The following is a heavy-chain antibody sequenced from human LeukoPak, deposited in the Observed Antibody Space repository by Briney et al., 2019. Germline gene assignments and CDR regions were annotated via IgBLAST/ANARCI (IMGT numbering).Heavy chain of an antibody. J-gene: IGHJ6*02. CDR2: IWYDGSNK. CDR3: ARDGTMVRGVPYGMDV. Sequence: GGSLRLSCAASGFTSNLYNMHWVRQAPGKGLEWVAVIWYDGSNKYYADSVKGRFTISRDNSKNTLYLQMNSLRAEDTAVYYCARDGTMVRGVPYGMDVWGQGTTVTVSS. D-gene: IGHD3-10*01. CDR1: GFTSNLYN. V-gene: IGHV3-33*08.